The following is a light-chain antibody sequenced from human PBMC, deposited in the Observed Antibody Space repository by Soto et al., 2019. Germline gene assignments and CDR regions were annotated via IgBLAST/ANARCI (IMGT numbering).Light chain of an antibody. Sequence: DILMTQSPDSLAVSLGESATINCKSSQSVLYIPTNKNYLAWYQQKPGQPPKLLIYWASTRESGVPDRFSGSGSGTDFTLTISSLQAEDVAVYYCQQYFTTPRLGFGGGTKVEIX. CDR1: QSVLYIPTNKNY. J-gene: IGKJ4*01. CDR2: WAS. V-gene: IGKV4-1*01. CDR3: QQYFTTPRLG.